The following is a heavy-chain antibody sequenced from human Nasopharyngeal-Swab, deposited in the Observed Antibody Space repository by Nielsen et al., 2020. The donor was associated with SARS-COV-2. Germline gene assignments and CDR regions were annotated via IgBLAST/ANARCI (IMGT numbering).Heavy chain of an antibody. CDR1: GYSCTSYW. Sequence: GGSLRLSWKGSGYSCTSYWIGWVRQMPGKGLEWMGIIYPGDSDTRYSPSFQGQVTISADKSISTAYLQWSSLKASDTAMYYCARLATVTTNYYYYGMDVWGQGTTVTVSS. J-gene: IGHJ6*02. CDR2: IYPGDSDT. CDR3: ARLATVTTNYYYYGMDV. V-gene: IGHV5-51*01. D-gene: IGHD4-11*01.